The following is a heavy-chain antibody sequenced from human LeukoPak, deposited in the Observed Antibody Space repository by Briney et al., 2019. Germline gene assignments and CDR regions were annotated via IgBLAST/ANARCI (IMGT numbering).Heavy chain of an antibody. CDR1: GYSISSGYY. D-gene: IGHD3-9*01. CDR3: ASEHYDILTGYYERGFDY. Sequence: SETLSLTCTVSGYSISSGYYWGWIRQPPGKGLEWIGSIYYSGSTYYNPSLKSRVTISVDTSKNQFSLKLTSVTAADTAVYYCASEHYDILTGYYERGFDYWGQGTLITVSS. V-gene: IGHV4-38-2*02. CDR2: IYYSGST. J-gene: IGHJ4*02.